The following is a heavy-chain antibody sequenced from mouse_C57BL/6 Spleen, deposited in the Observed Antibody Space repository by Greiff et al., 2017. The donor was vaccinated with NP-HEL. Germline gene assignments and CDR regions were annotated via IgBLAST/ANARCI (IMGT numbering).Heavy chain of an antibody. CDR3: ARDGNYGNYLAWFAY. CDR2: INPYNGGT. Sequence: EVQLQQSGPVLVKPGASVKMSCKASGYTFTDYYMNWVKQSHGKSLEWIGVINPYNGGTSYNQKFKGKATLTVDKSSSTAYMELNSLTSEDSAVYYCARDGNYGNYLAWFAYWGQGTLVTVSA. CDR1: GYTFTDYY. J-gene: IGHJ3*01. D-gene: IGHD2-1*01. V-gene: IGHV1-19*01.